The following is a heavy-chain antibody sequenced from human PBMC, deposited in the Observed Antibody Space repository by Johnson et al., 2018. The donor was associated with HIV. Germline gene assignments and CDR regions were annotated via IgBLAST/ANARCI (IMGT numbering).Heavy chain of an antibody. D-gene: IGHD4-17*01. V-gene: IGHV3-7*02. Sequence: MLLVESGGGLVQPGRSLRLSCAASGFTFSSYWMGWVRQAPGKGLEWVANIKQDGSEKYYVDSLKGRFTISRDNSKNTLYLQMNSLRGDDTAIYYCQKHNFGNYVSRALDIWGQGTMVTVSS. CDR1: GFTFSSYW. CDR3: QKHNFGNYVSRALDI. J-gene: IGHJ3*02. CDR2: IKQDGSEK.